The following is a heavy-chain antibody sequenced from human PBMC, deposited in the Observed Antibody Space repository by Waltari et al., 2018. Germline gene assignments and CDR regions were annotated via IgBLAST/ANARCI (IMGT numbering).Heavy chain of an antibody. J-gene: IGHJ4*02. CDR2: RKQDGTQQ. CDR1: GFTFGSHW. CDR3: ARALPGEITVYDY. V-gene: IGHV3-7*01. Sequence: EVQLVESGGGLVQPGGSLRLSCVASGFTFGSHWMSWVRQAPEKELGWVADRKQDGTQQYYVDSVKGRFTVSRDNHKNSLFLQMNSLRAEDTAVYYCARALPGEITVYDYWAQGALVTVSS. D-gene: IGHD3-10*01.